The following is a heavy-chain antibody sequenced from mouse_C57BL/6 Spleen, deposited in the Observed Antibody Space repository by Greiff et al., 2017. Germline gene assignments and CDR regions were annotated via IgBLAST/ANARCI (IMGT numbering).Heavy chain of an antibody. CDR3: AGDYDEAFFDY. V-gene: IGHV1-64*01. D-gene: IGHD2-4*01. Sequence: QVQLQQPGAELVKPGASVKLSCKASGYTFTSYWMHWVKQRPGQGLEWIGMIHPNSGSTNYNEKFKSKATLTVDKSSSTAYMQLSSLTSEDSAVYYCAGDYDEAFFDYWGQGTTLTVSS. CDR1: GYTFTSYW. CDR2: IHPNSGST. J-gene: IGHJ2*01.